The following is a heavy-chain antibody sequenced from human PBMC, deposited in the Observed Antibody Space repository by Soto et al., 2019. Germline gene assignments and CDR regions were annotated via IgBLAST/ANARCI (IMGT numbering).Heavy chain of an antibody. J-gene: IGHJ4*02. Sequence: SETLSLTGTVSGGSFKSGSYSWSWIRQPPGKGLEWIGYVYHTGRTSYNPSLTSRVSISMDTSKNQFSLNLDSVTAADTAVYFCARDFAYFDSWGQGTLVTVSS. CDR1: GGSFKSGSYS. V-gene: IGHV4-61*01. CDR3: ARDFAYFDS. CDR2: VYHTGRT. D-gene: IGHD3-3*01.